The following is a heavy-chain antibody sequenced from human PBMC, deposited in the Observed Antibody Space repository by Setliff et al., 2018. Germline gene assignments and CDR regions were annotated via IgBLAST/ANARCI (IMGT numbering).Heavy chain of an antibody. CDR1: GGSISSMSYY. J-gene: IGHJ4*02. V-gene: IGHV4-39*07. D-gene: IGHD3-22*01. CDR2: INHSGSP. CDR3: RVWVDMIEVDS. Sequence: PSETLSLTCTVSGGSISSMSYYWGWIRQPPGKGLEWIAEINHTGSPNWIGEINHSGSPNYNPSLKSRVTMSVDTSKNQFSLKLTSVTAADTAVYYCRVWVDMIEVDSWAQGTLVTVSS.